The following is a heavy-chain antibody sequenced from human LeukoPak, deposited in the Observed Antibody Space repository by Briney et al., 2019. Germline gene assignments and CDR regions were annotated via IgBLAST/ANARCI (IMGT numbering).Heavy chain of an antibody. CDR1: GFTFSSYG. D-gene: IGHD4-17*01. CDR3: ARGRNDYGVQRGYYYYMDV. CDR2: ISGSGGST. J-gene: IGHJ6*03. Sequence: PGGSLRLSCAASGFTFSSYGMSWVRQAPGKGLEWVSAISGSGGSTYYADSVKGRFTISRDNAKNSLYLQMNSLRAEDTAVYYCARGRNDYGVQRGYYYYMDVWGKGTTVTISS. V-gene: IGHV3-23*01.